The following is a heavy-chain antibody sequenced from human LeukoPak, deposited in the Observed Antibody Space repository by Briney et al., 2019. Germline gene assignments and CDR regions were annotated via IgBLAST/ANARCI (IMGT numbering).Heavy chain of an antibody. CDR1: GFTFTGFY. D-gene: IGHD3-16*02. CDR2: INPNSGGT. V-gene: IGHV1-2*02. Sequence: GASVKVSCKASGFTFTGFYMHWVRQAPGQGLEWMGCINPNSGGTNYAQKFQDRVIMTRDTSISTAYMELSRLRSDDTAMYYCARGHNFMITFGGVIVDWGQGTLVTVSS. CDR3: ARGHNFMITFGGVIVD. J-gene: IGHJ4*02.